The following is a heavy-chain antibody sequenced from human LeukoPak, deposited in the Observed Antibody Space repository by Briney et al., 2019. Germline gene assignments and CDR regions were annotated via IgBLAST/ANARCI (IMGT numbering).Heavy chain of an antibody. V-gene: IGHV3-23*01. J-gene: IGHJ4*02. CDR3: AKVVRPSSISIVVVPAGLDY. Sequence: GGSLRLSCAASGFTFSSYAMSWVRQAPGKGLEWVSAISGSGGSTYYADSVKGRSTISRDNSKNTLYLQMNSLRAEDTAVYYCAKVVRPSSISIVVVPAGLDYWGQGTLVTVSS. D-gene: IGHD2-2*01. CDR2: ISGSGGST. CDR1: GFTFSSYA.